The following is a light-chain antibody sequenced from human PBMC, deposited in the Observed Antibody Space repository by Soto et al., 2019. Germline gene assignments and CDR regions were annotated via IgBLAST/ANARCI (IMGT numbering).Light chain of an antibody. V-gene: IGKV3-11*01. CDR2: GAS. CDR1: QSVSNDF. CDR3: HQRQSWPRT. J-gene: IGKJ1*01. Sequence: EIVLTQSPGILSLSPGERATLSCRASQSVSNDFLAWYQQKPGQAPRLLIYGASTRATDVPARFSASGSGTDFTLTISDVQPEDFALYYCHQRQSWPRTFGQGTKVDIK.